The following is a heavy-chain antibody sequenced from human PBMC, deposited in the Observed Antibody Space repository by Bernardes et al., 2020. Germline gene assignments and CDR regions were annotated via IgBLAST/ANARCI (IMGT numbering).Heavy chain of an antibody. D-gene: IGHD5-12*01. CDR2: IRSKAYGGTT. CDR1: GFTFGDYA. J-gene: IGHJ4*02. Sequence: GSLRLSCTASGFTFGDYAMSWFRQAPGKGLEWVGFIRSKAYGGTTEYAASVKGRFTISRDDSKSIAYLQMNSLKTEDTAVYYCTRDPEGQGIVATSFDYWGQGTLVTVSS. CDR3: TRDPEGQGIVATSFDY. V-gene: IGHV3-49*03.